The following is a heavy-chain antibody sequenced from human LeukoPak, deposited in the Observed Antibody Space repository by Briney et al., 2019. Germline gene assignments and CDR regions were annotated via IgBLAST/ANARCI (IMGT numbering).Heavy chain of an antibody. CDR3: AGDSGQQLGYYYYGMDV. D-gene: IGHD6-13*01. CDR2: IIPIFGTA. V-gene: IGHV1-69*13. Sequence: SVKVSCKASRGTFSSYAISWVQQAPGQGVEWMGGIIPIFGTANYAQNFQGRVTITADESTSTAYMELSSLRSEDTAVYYCAGDSGQQLGYYYYGMDVWGKGTTVTVSS. J-gene: IGHJ6*04. CDR1: RGTFSSYA.